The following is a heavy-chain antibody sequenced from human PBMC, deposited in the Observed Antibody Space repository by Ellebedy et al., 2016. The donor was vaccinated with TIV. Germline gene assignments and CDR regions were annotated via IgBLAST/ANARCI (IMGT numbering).Heavy chain of an antibody. CDR2: ISGYNGNT. Sequence: ASVKVSXXASGYTFTNYGISWVRQAPGQGLESMGWISGYNGNTNYAQKLQGRVTMTTDTSTSTAYMELRSLRSDDTAVYYCARFPGPLRRNYYYYMDVWGKGTTVTVSS. CDR3: ARFPGPLRRNYYYYMDV. V-gene: IGHV1-18*01. CDR1: GYTFTNYG. D-gene: IGHD4-17*01. J-gene: IGHJ6*03.